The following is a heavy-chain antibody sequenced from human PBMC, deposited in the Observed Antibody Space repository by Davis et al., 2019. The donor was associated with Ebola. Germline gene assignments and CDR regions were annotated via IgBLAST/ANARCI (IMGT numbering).Heavy chain of an antibody. Sequence: GGSLRLSCAASGFTFRNFGMHWVRQAPGKGLEWVALASNDGSIEYDVDSVKGRFTISRDNSKNTLYLQMNSLRAEDTAVYYCAKDQHYYDSSGYYSDAFDIWGQGTMVTVSS. CDR2: ASNDGSIE. CDR3: AKDQHYYDSSGYYSDAFDI. CDR1: GFTFRNFG. V-gene: IGHV3-30*18. D-gene: IGHD3-22*01. J-gene: IGHJ3*02.